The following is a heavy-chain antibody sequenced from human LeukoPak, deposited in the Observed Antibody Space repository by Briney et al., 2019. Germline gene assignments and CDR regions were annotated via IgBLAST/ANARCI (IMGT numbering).Heavy chain of an antibody. CDR2: IDPSDSYT. V-gene: IGHV5-10-1*04. J-gene: IGHJ4*02. D-gene: IGHD6-19*01. CDR1: GYSFTTYW. Sequence: GESLRISCKGSGYSFTTYWITWVRQMPGKGLEWMGRIDPSDSYTNYSPSFQGQVTISADKSISTAYLQWNTLKASDTAMYYCARLGAVARGIDYWGQGTLVTVSS. CDR3: ARLGAVARGIDY.